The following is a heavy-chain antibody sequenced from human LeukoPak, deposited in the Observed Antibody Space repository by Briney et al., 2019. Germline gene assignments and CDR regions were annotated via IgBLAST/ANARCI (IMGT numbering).Heavy chain of an antibody. J-gene: IGHJ5*02. V-gene: IGHV1-18*01. D-gene: IGHD2-2*02. CDR2: LSAYNGDT. CDR1: GYPFTSYY. CDR3: ARDGLSYTNPNNWFDP. Sequence: ASVKVSCKASGYPFTSYYINWVRQAPAQGLEWMGWLSAYNGDTNYAQNLQGRVTMTTDTSTDTAYMELRSLRSDDTAVYYCARDGLSYTNPNNWFDPWGQGTLVTVSS.